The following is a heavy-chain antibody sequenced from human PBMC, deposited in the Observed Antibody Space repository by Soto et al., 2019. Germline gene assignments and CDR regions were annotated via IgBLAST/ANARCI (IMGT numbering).Heavy chain of an antibody. CDR1: GGSISSSGYY. J-gene: IGHJ6*02. CDR2: IYYSGST. CDR3: ARLSRITIFGVVTTYYYYGMDV. V-gene: IGHV4-39*01. D-gene: IGHD3-3*01. Sequence: SLTCTVSGGSISSSGYYWGWIRQPPGKGLEWIGSIYYSGSTYYNPSLKSRVTISVDTSKNQFSLKLSSVTAADTAVYYCARLSRITIFGVVTTYYYYGMDVWGQGTTVTVSS.